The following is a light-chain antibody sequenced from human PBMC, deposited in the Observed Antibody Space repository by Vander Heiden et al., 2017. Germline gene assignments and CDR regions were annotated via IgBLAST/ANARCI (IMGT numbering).Light chain of an antibody. V-gene: IGKV3-11*01. J-gene: IGKJ5*01. Sequence: DIVLTQSPATLSVSPGDRATISCRASQSVSSYLDWYQQKPGQAPRLLIYDASNMETGIPARFSGSGSGTDFTLTISSLEPEDFAVYYCQQRDSTPILFGGGTRLEIK. CDR3: QQRDSTPIL. CDR1: QSVSSY. CDR2: DAS.